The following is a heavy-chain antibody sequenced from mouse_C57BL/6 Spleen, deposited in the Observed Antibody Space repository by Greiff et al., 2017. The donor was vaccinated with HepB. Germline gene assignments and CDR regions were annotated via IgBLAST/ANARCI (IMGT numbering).Heavy chain of an antibody. D-gene: IGHD2-1*01. CDR1: GYTFTDYN. J-gene: IGHJ4*01. Sequence: EVQLQQSGPELVKPGASVKMSCKSSGYTFTDYNMHWVKQSHGKSLEWIGYINPNNGGTSYNQKFKGKATLTVNKSSSTAYMELRSLTSEDSAVYYCARGVYYGNYYYAMDYWGQGTSVTVSS. CDR2: INPNNGGT. CDR3: ARGVYYGNYYYAMDY. V-gene: IGHV1-22*01.